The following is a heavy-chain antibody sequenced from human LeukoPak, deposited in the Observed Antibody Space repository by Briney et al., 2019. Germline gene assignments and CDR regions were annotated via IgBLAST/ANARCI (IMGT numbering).Heavy chain of an antibody. D-gene: IGHD6-6*01. CDR2: IIPIFGTA. J-gene: IGHJ6*03. CDR3: ARDKGLYSSSADYYYYYYMDV. CDR1: GYTFTSYD. Sequence: SVKVSCKASGYTFTSYDINWVRQAPGQGLEWMGGIIPIFGTANYAQKFQGRVTITADESTSTAYMELSSLRSEDTAVYYCARDKGLYSSSADYYYYYYMDVWGKGTTVTVSS. V-gene: IGHV1-69*13.